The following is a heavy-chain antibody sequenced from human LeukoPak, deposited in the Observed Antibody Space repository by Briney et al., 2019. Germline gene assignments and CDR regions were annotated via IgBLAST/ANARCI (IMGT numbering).Heavy chain of an antibody. J-gene: IGHJ6*03. Sequence: PSGTLSLTCAVSGGSISSSYYWSWIRQPPGKGLEWIGHIYYSGSTNYSPSLKSRVTISVDTSKNQFSLKLSSVTAADTAVYYCARGNGSGSYSYYYYYYYMDVWGKGTTVTISS. V-gene: IGHV4-61*01. CDR1: GGSISSSYY. D-gene: IGHD3-10*01. CDR3: ARGNGSGSYSYYYYYYYMDV. CDR2: IYYSGST.